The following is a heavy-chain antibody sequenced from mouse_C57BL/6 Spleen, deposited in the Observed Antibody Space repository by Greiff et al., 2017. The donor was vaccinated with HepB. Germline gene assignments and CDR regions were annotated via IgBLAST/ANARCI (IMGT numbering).Heavy chain of an antibody. CDR2: ISGGGGNT. V-gene: IGHV5-9*01. D-gene: IGHD2-5*01. Sequence: EVQVVESGGGLVKPGGSLKLSCAASGFTFSSYTMSWVRQTPEKRLEWVATISGGGGNTYYPDSVKGRFTISRDNAKNTLYLQMSSLRSEDTALYYCARHDYSNYVFAYWGQGTLVTVSA. J-gene: IGHJ3*01. CDR1: GFTFSSYT. CDR3: ARHDYSNYVFAY.